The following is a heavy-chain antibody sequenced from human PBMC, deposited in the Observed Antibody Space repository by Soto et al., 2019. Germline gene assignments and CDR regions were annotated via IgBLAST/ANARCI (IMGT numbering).Heavy chain of an antibody. D-gene: IGHD2-21*02. V-gene: IGHV1-69*01. J-gene: IGHJ6*02. CDR1: GGTFSSYA. CDR3: ARGRAYCGGDCYPNYYYYYGMDV. CDR2: IIPIFGTA. Sequence: QVQLVQSGAEVKKPGSSVKFSCKASGGTFSSYAISWVRQAPGQGLEWMGGIIPIFGTANYAQKFQGRVTITADESTSTAYMELSSLRSEDTAVYYCARGRAYCGGDCYPNYYYYYGMDVWGQGTTVTVSS.